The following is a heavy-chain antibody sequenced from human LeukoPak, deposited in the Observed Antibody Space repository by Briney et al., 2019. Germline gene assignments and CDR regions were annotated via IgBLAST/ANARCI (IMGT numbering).Heavy chain of an antibody. Sequence: SETLSLTCTVSGGSISSYYWSWIRQPPGKGLEWIGYIYYSGSTNYSPSLKSRVTISVDTSKNQFSLKLSSVTAADTAVYYCASGGATPFDYWGQGTLVTVSS. V-gene: IGHV4-59*08. CDR1: GGSISSYY. CDR2: IYYSGST. D-gene: IGHD1-26*01. J-gene: IGHJ4*02. CDR3: ASGGATPFDY.